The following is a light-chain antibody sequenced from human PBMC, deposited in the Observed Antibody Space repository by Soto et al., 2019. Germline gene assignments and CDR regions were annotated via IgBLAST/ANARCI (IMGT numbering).Light chain of an antibody. CDR2: KAS. Sequence: DIQMTQSPSTLSASVGDRVTISCRASQSISGWLAWYQQKPGKAPNLLIYKASTLESGVPSRFSGSGSGTEFTLAISSLQPDDFATYYCQQCNSDFPLTFGGGTKVEIK. CDR3: QQCNSDFPLT. J-gene: IGKJ4*01. CDR1: QSISGW. V-gene: IGKV1-5*03.